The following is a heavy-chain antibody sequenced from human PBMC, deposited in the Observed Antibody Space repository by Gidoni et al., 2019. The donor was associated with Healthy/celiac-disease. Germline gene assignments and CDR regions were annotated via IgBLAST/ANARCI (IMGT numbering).Heavy chain of an antibody. Sequence: QLQLQVSGPGLVEPSDTLSLPCTFSGCSISSSSYYWGWSRQPPGKGLVWIGSLYYSGGPYYNPSLRSRVTISVDTAKNQFSRKLSSVTAADTAVYYCARHGYGSGKFDYWGQGTLVTVSS. J-gene: IGHJ4*02. CDR1: GCSISSSSYY. CDR3: ARHGYGSGKFDY. V-gene: IGHV4-39*01. D-gene: IGHD3-10*01. CDR2: LYYSGGP.